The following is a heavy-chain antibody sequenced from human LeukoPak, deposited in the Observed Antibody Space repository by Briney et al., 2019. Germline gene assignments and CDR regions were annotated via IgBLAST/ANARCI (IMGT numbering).Heavy chain of an antibody. D-gene: IGHD3-10*01. CDR1: GYTFTDYY. CDR2: INPNSGAT. Sequence: ASAKVSCKASGYTFTDYYIHWVRLAPGQGLEWMGWINPNSGATNYAQKFQGRVTVTRDTSIRTVYMELTRLTSDDTAVYYCATGPNIYGSGRSWYDPWGQGTLVTVSS. V-gene: IGHV1-2*02. J-gene: IGHJ5*02. CDR3: ATGPNIYGSGRSWYDP.